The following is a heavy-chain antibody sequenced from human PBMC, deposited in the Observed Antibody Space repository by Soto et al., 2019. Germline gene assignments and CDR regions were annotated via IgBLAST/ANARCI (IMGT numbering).Heavy chain of an antibody. Sequence: GGSLRLSCAASGFTFSSYGMHWVRQAPGKGLEWVAVIWYDGSNKYYADSVKGRFTISRDNSKNTLYLQMNSLRAEDTAVYYCAREGLAARPHWGYCYYGMDVWGQGTTVTVSS. V-gene: IGHV3-33*01. J-gene: IGHJ6*02. CDR2: IWYDGSNK. CDR3: AREGLAARPHWGYCYYGMDV. D-gene: IGHD6-6*01. CDR1: GFTFSSYG.